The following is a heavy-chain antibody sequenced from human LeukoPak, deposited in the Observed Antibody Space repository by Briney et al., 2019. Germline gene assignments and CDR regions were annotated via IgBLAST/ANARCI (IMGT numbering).Heavy chain of an antibody. V-gene: IGHV1-46*01. J-gene: IGHJ3*02. D-gene: IGHD3-10*01. Sequence: ASVKVSCKASGYTFTNSYLHWVRQAPGQGLEWMGIISPSGGSTTYAQKFQGRVTMTRDTSTSTVYMELSSLRSEDTAVYYCARGDGSGSYDFEPTDAFDIWGQGTMVTVSS. CDR2: ISPSGGST. CDR1: GYTFTNSY. CDR3: ARGDGSGSYDFEPTDAFDI.